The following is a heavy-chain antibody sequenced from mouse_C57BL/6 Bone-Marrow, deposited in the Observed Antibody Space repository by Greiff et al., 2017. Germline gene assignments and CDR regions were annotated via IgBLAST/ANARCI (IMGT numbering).Heavy chain of an antibody. D-gene: IGHD2-10*01. CDR3: TRRPYYDKAVDY. J-gene: IGHJ2*01. Sequence: QVQLQQSGAELMKPGASVKLSCKATGYTFTGYWIEWVKQRPGHGLEWIGEILPGSGSTNYNEKFKGKATFTADTSSNTAYMQRSSLTTEDSAMYYGTRRPYYDKAVDYWGQGTTLTVSS. CDR1: GYTFTGYW. V-gene: IGHV1-9*01. CDR2: ILPGSGST.